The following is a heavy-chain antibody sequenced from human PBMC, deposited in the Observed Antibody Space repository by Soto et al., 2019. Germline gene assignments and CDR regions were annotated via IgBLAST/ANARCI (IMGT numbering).Heavy chain of an antibody. CDR1: GFTVSSNY. D-gene: IGHD4-17*01. CDR3: ARDRTTVVTDYWYFDL. CDR2: IYSGGST. V-gene: IGHV3-53*01. Sequence: GGSLRLSCAASGFTVSSNYMSWVRQAPGKGLEWVSVIYSGGSTYYADSVKGRFTISRDNSKNTLYLQMNSLRAEDTAVYYCARDRTTVVTDYWYFDLWGRGTLVTVSS. J-gene: IGHJ2*01.